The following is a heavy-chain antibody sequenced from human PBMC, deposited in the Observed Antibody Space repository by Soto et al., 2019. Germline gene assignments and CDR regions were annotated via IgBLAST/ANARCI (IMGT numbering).Heavy chain of an antibody. D-gene: IGHD6-13*01. V-gene: IGHV4-34*01. CDR3: ARGGLPGIAAAGIQNWFDP. J-gene: IGHJ5*02. Sequence: SETLSLTCAVYGGSFSGYYWSWIRQPPGKGQEWNGEINHSGSTNYIPSLKSRVTISVYTSKNQFSLKLSSVTAADTAVYYCARGGLPGIAAAGIQNWFDPWGQGTLVTVSS. CDR2: INHSGST. CDR1: GGSFSGYY.